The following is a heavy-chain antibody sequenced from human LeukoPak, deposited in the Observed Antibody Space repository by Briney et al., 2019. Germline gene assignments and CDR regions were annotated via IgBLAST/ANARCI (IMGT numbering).Heavy chain of an antibody. CDR3: ARVVRGVVTSNWFDP. J-gene: IGHJ5*02. D-gene: IGHD2-21*02. CDR2: VASSGTS. V-gene: IGHV4-59*01. Sequence: SETLSLTCTVSGDSLNTYYWTWIRQTPGTELEWIGFVASSGTSNYNPSLKSRVSISIDTSKNQFSLALTSVTPADTAVYYCARVVRGVVTSNWFDPWGQGTLVSASS. CDR1: GDSLNTYY.